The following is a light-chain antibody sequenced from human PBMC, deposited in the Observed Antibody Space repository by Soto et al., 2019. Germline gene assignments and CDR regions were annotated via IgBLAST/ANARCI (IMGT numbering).Light chain of an antibody. Sequence: IQLTQSPSSLSASVGDRVTITCRASQGISSYLAWYQQKPGKAPKLLIYAASTLQSGVQSRFSGRGSGTDFTLTISRLQPEDFATYYCQQLNSYPPTFGGGTKVEIK. J-gene: IGKJ4*01. CDR3: QQLNSYPPT. CDR2: AAS. V-gene: IGKV1-9*01. CDR1: QGISSY.